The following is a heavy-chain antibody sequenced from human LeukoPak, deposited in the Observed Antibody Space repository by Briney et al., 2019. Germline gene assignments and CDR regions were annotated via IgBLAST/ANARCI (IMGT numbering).Heavy chain of an antibody. V-gene: IGHV3-7*03. CDR2: VNRDGSET. CDR1: GFTFSNFW. Sequence: GGSLRLSCAASGFTFSNFWMNWVRQAPGRGPEWVANVNRDGSETYYLDSVKGRFTISKDNAKNSLYLQMNSLRAEDTARYHCARNNGMDVWGQGTTVIVSS. J-gene: IGHJ6*02. CDR3: ARNNGMDV.